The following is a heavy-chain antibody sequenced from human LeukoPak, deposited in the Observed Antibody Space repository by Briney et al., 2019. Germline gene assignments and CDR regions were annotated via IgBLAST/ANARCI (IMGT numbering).Heavy chain of an antibody. J-gene: IGHJ4*02. CDR1: GFTFSSYG. Sequence: GGSLRLSCAASGFTFSSYGMHWVRQAPGKGLEWVAVISYDGSNKYYADSVKGRFTISRDNSKNTLYLQMNSLRAEDTAVYYCAKPGYCSGGSCYHFDYWGQGTLVTVSS. D-gene: IGHD2-15*01. V-gene: IGHV3-30*18. CDR2: ISYDGSNK. CDR3: AKPGYCSGGSCYHFDY.